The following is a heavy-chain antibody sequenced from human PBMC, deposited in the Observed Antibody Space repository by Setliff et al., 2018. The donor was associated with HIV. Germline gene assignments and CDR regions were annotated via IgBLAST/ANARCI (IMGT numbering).Heavy chain of an antibody. CDR1: GGAINSHY. J-gene: IGHJ5*01. V-gene: IGHV4-59*11. CDR2: IYYTGIT. D-gene: IGHD1-1*01. CDR3: ARHSRQGWFDS. Sequence: PSETLSLTCTVSGGAINSHYWSWIRQPPGMRLEWIGFIYYTGITTYIPSFENRVTIAVDTSKNQFSLKLHSVSAADTALYYCARHSRQGWFDSCGQGTLVTVSS.